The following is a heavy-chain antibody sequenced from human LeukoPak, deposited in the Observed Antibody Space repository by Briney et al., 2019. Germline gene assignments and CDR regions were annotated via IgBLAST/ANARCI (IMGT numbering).Heavy chain of an antibody. J-gene: IGHJ4*02. CDR1: GGSISSYY. D-gene: IGHD2-2*01. Sequence: SETLSLTCTVSGGSISSYYWSWIRQPPGKGLEWIGSFFLKGSTYYNPSLKSRVTISVDTSKNQFSLTLSSVTAADTAVYYCARVARCTSCFDVDYWGQGTLVTVSS. CDR2: FFLKGST. CDR3: ARVARCTSCFDVDY. V-gene: IGHV4-59*08.